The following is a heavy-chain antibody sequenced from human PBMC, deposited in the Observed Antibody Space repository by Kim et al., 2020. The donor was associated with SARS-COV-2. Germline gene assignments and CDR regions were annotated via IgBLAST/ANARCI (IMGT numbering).Heavy chain of an antibody. J-gene: IGHJ3*02. CDR2: INPSGGST. Sequence: ASVKVSCKASGYTFTSYYMHWVRQAPGQGLEWMGIINPSGGSTSYAQKFQGRVTMTRDTSTSTVYMELSSLRSEDTAVYYCARVEPAGYDILTGYYSPGAFDIWGQGTMVTVSS. CDR3: ARVEPAGYDILTGYYSPGAFDI. D-gene: IGHD3-9*01. CDR1: GYTFTSYY. V-gene: IGHV1-46*01.